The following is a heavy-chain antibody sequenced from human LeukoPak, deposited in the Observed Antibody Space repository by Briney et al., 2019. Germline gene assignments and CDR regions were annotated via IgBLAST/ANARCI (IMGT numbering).Heavy chain of an antibody. Sequence: PGGSLRLSCAAFGFTFSSYAMSWVRQAPGKGLEWVSAISGSGGSTYYADSVKGRFTISRDNSKNTLYLQMNSLRAEDTAVYYCARAAFSAIAARSYFDYWGQGTLVTVSS. CDR2: ISGSGGST. J-gene: IGHJ4*02. D-gene: IGHD6-6*01. CDR3: ARAAFSAIAARSYFDY. CDR1: GFTFSSYA. V-gene: IGHV3-23*01.